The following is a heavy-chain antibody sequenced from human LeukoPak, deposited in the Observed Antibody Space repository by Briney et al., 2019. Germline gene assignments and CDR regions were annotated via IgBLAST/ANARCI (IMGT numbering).Heavy chain of an antibody. CDR1: GGSFSGYY. V-gene: IGHV4-30-4*01. J-gene: IGHJ5*02. Sequence: PSETLSLTCAVYGGSFSGYYWSWIRQPPGKGLEWIGYIYYSGSTYYNPSLKSRVTISVDTSKNQFSLKLSSVTAADTAVYYCARVLGYCSSTSCYETDWFDPWGQGTLVTVSS. CDR2: IYYSGST. CDR3: ARVLGYCSSTSCYETDWFDP. D-gene: IGHD2-2*01.